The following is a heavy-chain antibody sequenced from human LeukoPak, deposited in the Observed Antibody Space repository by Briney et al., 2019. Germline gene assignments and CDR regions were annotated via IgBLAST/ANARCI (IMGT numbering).Heavy chain of an antibody. Sequence: GGSLRLSCAASGFTFSTYAMNWVRQAPGKGLEWVSYISSSGNTIYYADSVKGRFTISRDNALHLQMNRLRAEDTAVYYCARVGRTITASDYWGQGTLVTVSS. J-gene: IGHJ4*02. CDR2: ISSSGNTI. CDR1: GFTFSTYA. CDR3: ARVGRTITASDY. V-gene: IGHV3-48*03. D-gene: IGHD1-26*01.